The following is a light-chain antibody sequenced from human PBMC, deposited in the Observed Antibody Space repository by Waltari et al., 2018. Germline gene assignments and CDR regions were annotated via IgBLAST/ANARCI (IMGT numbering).Light chain of an antibody. CDR2: TTS. Sequence: DLQVTQSPSSLSASVGARVTITCRATQNVNRYLNWYQQKPGKAPNVLIYTTSNLQSGVPSRFSGSGFGTEFTLTISSLQPEDSATYYCQQTYTMPDTFGQGTKLEIK. CDR3: QQTYTMPDT. V-gene: IGKV1-39*01. J-gene: IGKJ2*01. CDR1: QNVNRY.